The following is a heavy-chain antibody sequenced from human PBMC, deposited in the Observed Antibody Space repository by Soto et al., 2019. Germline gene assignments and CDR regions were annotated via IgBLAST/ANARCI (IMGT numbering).Heavy chain of an antibody. CDR3: ARGPLPYSNYGWGYYYGMDV. D-gene: IGHD4-4*01. CDR1: GGSFSGYY. V-gene: IGHV4-34*01. Sequence: LSLTCAVYGGSFSGYYWSWIRQPPGKGLEWIGEINHSGSTNYNPSLKSRVTISVDTSKNQFSLKLSSVTAADTAVYYCARGPLPYSNYGWGYYYGMDVWGQGTTVTVSS. CDR2: INHSGST. J-gene: IGHJ6*02.